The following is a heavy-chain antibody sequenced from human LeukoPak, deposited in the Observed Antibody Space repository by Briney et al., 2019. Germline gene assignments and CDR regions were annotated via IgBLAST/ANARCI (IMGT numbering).Heavy chain of an antibody. J-gene: IGHJ3*02. D-gene: IGHD2-8*01. Sequence: PGGSLRLSCAASGFTFSDYYMSWIRQAPGKWLEWVSYISSSGSTIYYADSVKGRFTISRDNAKNSLYLQMNSLRAEDTAVYYCARVGYCTNGVCSHAFDIWGQGTMVTVSS. CDR2: ISSSGSTI. CDR1: GFTFSDYY. CDR3: ARVGYCTNGVCSHAFDI. V-gene: IGHV3-11*04.